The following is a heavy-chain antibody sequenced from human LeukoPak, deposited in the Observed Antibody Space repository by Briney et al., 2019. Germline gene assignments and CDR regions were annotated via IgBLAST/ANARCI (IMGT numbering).Heavy chain of an antibody. CDR3: ATVGPRGDFWSGYPAYYFDY. V-gene: IGHV1-24*01. CDR1: GYTLTELS. J-gene: IGHJ4*02. CDR2: FDPEDGET. Sequence: ASVKVSCKVSGYTLTELSMHWVRQAPGKGLEWMGGFDPEDGETIYAQRFQGRVTMTEDTSTDTAYMELSSLRSEDTAVYYCATVGPRGDFWSGYPAYYFDYWGQGTLVTVSS. D-gene: IGHD3-3*01.